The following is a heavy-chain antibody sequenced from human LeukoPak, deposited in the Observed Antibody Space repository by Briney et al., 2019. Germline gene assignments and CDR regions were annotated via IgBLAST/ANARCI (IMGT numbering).Heavy chain of an antibody. CDR3: AKDGGIAAAGTSVYSDH. CDR1: GFTFSSYA. Sequence: PGGSLRLSCAASGFTFSSYAVSWVRQAPGKGLQWVSGISGSGGNTYYADSVKGRFTISRDNSKNTMYLQMNSLRAEDTAVYYCAKDGGIAAAGTSVYSDHWGQGTLVTVSS. CDR2: ISGSGGNT. J-gene: IGHJ4*02. D-gene: IGHD6-13*01. V-gene: IGHV3-23*01.